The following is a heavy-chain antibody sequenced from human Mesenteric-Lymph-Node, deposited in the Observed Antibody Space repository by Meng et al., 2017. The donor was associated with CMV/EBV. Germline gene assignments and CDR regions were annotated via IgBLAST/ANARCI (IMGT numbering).Heavy chain of an antibody. V-gene: IGHV4-38-2*02. J-gene: IGHJ6*02. CDR1: GYSISSGYY. Sequence: SETLSLTCTVSGYSISSGYYWGWIRQPPGKGLEYIGSIYHSGNTYYNPSLKSRVTISLDTSKNQFSLKLSSVTAADTAVYYCAREGGSEAIFGGGSMDVWGQGTTVTVSS. CDR3: AREGGSEAIFGGGSMDV. D-gene: IGHD3-3*01. CDR2: IYHSGNT.